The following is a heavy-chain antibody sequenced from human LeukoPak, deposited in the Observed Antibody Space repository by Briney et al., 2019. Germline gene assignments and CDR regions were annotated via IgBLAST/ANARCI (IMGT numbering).Heavy chain of an antibody. J-gene: IGHJ5*02. V-gene: IGHV3-33*01. CDR2: IWHDGGKR. D-gene: IGHD3-22*01. CDR1: GFTFSYYG. Sequence: PGGSLRLPCAASGFTFSYYGMQWVRQAPGKGLEWVALIWHDGGKRYYADSVKGRFTISRDNSKNTLYLQMTTLRAEDTAVYYCARDADTSEFFSWLDLWGQGTLVTVSS. CDR3: ARDADTSEFFSWLDL.